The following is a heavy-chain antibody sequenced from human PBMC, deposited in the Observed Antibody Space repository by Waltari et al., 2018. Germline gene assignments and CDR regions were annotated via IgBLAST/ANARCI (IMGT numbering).Heavy chain of an antibody. CDR1: GFTFSSYW. V-gene: IGHV3-7*04. CDR2: IKQEGSEK. Sequence: EVQLVESGGGLVQPGGSLRLSCAASGFTFSSYWMSWVRQAPGKGLEWVANIKQEGSEKYYVDSVKGRFTISRDNAKNSLYLQMNSLRAEDTAVYYCARATYGDYANYWGQGTLVTVSS. CDR3: ARATYGDYANY. D-gene: IGHD4-17*01. J-gene: IGHJ4*02.